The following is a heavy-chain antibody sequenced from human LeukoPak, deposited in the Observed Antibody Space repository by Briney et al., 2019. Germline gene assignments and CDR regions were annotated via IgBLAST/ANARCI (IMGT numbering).Heavy chain of an antibody. CDR2: VSSIGGST. J-gene: IGHJ4*02. D-gene: IGHD7-27*01. V-gene: IGHV3-64D*09. CDR3: LKDRLGTGDY. Sequence: PGGSLRLSCSASGFTFSSYVMFWVRQAPGKGLEYVSAVSSIGGSTYYADSVKGRFTISRDNSKNTLYLQMSSLRAEDTAVYYCLKDRLGTGDYWGQGTLVSVSS. CDR1: GFTFSSYV.